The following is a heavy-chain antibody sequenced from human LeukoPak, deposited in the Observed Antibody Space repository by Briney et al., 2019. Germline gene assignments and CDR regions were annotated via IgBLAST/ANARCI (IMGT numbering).Heavy chain of an antibody. CDR2: ISGGGDGT. V-gene: IGHV3-23*01. CDR1: GFTFSSYE. J-gene: IGHJ4*02. CDR3: TKLRDYFDSSGQFDY. D-gene: IGHD3-22*01. Sequence: PGGSLRLSCAASGFTFSSYEMNWVRQAPGKGLEWVSGISGGGDGTYYADSVRGRFTISRDNSKNTLYLQMNSLRAEDTAVYYCTKLRDYFDSSGQFDYWGQGTLVTVSS.